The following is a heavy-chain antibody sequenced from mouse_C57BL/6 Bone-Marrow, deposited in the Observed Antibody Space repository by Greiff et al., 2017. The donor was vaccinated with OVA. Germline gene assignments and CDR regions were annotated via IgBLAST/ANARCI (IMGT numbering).Heavy chain of an antibody. CDR1: GYTFTDYY. CDR3: ARRGYYRTWFAY. J-gene: IGHJ3*01. Sequence: VQLQQSGPELVKPGASVKISCKASGYTFTDYYMNWVKQSHGKSLEWIGDINPNNGGTSYNQKFKGKATLTVDKSSSTAYMELRSLTSEDTAVYYCARRGYYRTWFAYWGQGTLVTVSA. D-gene: IGHD2-3*01. CDR2: INPNNGGT. V-gene: IGHV1-26*01.